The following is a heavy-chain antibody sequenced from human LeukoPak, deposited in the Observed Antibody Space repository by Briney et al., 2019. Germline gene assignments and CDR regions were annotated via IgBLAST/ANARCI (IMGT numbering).Heavy chain of an antibody. CDR2: ISGSGGST. CDR3: AIQWLLPTHVGY. V-gene: IGHV3-23*01. D-gene: IGHD3-22*01. CDR1: GFTFSSYA. J-gene: IGHJ4*02. Sequence: PGGSLGLSCAASGFTFSSYAMSWVRQAPGKGLEWVSAISGSGGSTYYADSVKGRFTITRDNSKNTLYLRMNSLGAEDTAVYYCAIQWLLPTHVGYWGQGTLVTVSS.